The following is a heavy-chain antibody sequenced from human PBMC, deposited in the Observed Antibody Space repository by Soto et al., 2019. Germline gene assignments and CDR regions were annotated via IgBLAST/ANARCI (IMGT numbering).Heavy chain of an antibody. CDR2: ISTYNGNT. Sequence: QVQLVQSGGEVKKPGASVKVSCKASGYTLTSSGLSWVRQAPGQGLEWMGWISTYNGNTKYEQRFQDRVTMTIHTSTSTAYMELRSLRSDDTAIYYCARAGEIPYYYYGMDVWGQGTTVTVSS. V-gene: IGHV1-18*01. CDR3: ARAGEIPYYYYGMDV. D-gene: IGHD3-10*01. CDR1: GYTLTSSG. J-gene: IGHJ6*02.